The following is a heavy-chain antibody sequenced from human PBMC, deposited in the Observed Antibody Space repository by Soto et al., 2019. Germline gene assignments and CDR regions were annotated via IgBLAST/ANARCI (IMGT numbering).Heavy chain of an antibody. CDR3: ARFSYGGSYRPFGLSEPAI. V-gene: IGHV4-59*08. CDR1: GDSIGSFY. Sequence: SETLSLTCTVSGDSIGSFYWTWIRQSPGKGLEWLAYIYYSGNTFYNPSLESRVTISIDMSTNQFSLKVPSVTAADTAVYYCARFSYGGSYRPFGLSEPAIWGQGIPVTVSS. D-gene: IGHD1-26*01. J-gene: IGHJ4*02. CDR2: IYYSGNT.